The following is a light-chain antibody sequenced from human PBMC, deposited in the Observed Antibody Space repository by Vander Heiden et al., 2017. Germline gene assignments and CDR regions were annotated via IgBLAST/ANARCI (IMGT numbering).Light chain of an antibody. Sequence: DIQMTQSPSPLSASVGDRVTMSCRASQSFGGWMAWYQQKPGRAPKLLIYRASTLETGVPSRFSGGVSGTEFTLTISSLQPDDIATYYCQHHHAFGPGT. J-gene: IGKJ2*01. CDR1: QSFGGW. CDR3: QHHHA. V-gene: IGKV1-5*03. CDR2: RAS.